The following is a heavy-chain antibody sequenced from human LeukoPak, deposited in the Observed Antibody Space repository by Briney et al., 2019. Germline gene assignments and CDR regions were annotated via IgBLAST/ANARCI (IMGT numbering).Heavy chain of an antibody. J-gene: IGHJ4*02. Sequence: ASVKASCKASRYTFTDYYMHWVRQAPGQGLEWMGWINPNSGGTNYAQKFQGRVTMTRDTSISTAYMELSRLRSDDTAVFYCAREEVIAAAGPTLDYWGQGALVTVSS. CDR3: AREEVIAAAGPTLDY. CDR2: INPNSGGT. V-gene: IGHV1-2*02. D-gene: IGHD6-13*01. CDR1: RYTFTDYY.